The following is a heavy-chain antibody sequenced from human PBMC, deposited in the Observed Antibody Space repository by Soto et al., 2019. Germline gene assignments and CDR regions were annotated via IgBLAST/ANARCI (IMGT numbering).Heavy chain of an antibody. D-gene: IGHD3-16*01. CDR3: AKDRDHYENNDYYFVGWFDD. CDR2: ISFDGRTK. V-gene: IGHV3-30*18. CDR1: GFDFSKYG. J-gene: IGHJ4*02. Sequence: QVQLVESGGGVVQPGRSLRLSCAASGFDFSKYGMHWVRQAPGKGLEWVAVISFDGRTKYYADSVKGRFTISRDNSKNNLYLQMNNLRAEDTAVYYCAKDRDHYENNDYYFVGWFDDWGQGTLATVSS.